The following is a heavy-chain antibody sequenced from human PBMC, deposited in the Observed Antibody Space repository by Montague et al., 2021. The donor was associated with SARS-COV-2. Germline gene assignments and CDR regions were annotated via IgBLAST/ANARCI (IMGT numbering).Heavy chain of an antibody. D-gene: IGHD6-19*01. Sequence: SETLSLTCTVSGGSISSYYWSWIRQPPGKGLEWIGYIYYSGSTNYNPSLKSRVTISVDTSKNQFSLKLSSVTAADTAVYYCARGSGGMGTAFDIWGQGTMVTVSS. CDR1: GGSISSYY. CDR3: ARGSGGMGTAFDI. CDR2: IYYSGST. J-gene: IGHJ3*02. V-gene: IGHV4-59*01.